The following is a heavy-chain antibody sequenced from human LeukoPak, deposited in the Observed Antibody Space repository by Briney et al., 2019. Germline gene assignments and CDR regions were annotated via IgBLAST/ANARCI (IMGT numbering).Heavy chain of an antibody. CDR1: GFTFSSYA. CDR3: ARISLHMTTGIDY. J-gene: IGHJ4*02. CDR2: ISYDGSNK. Sequence: GGSLGLSCAASGFTFSSYAMHWVRQAPGKGLEWVAVISYDGSNKYYADSVKGRFTISRDNSKNTLYLQMNGLRAEDTAVYYCARISLHMTTGIDYWGQGTLVTVSS. D-gene: IGHD4-17*01. V-gene: IGHV3-30-3*01.